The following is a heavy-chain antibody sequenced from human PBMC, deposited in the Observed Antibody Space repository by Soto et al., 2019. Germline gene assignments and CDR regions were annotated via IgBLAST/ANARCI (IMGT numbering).Heavy chain of an antibody. J-gene: IGHJ4*02. CDR2: IIPIFGTA. V-gene: IGHV1-69*13. CDR1: GGTFSSYA. Sequence: ASVKVSCKASGGTFSSYAISWVRQAPGQGLEWMGGIIPIFGTANYAQKFQGRVTITADESTSTAYMELSSLRSEDTAVYYCARTPIAVAGAYFDYWGQGTLVTVSS. CDR3: ARTPIAVAGAYFDY. D-gene: IGHD6-19*01.